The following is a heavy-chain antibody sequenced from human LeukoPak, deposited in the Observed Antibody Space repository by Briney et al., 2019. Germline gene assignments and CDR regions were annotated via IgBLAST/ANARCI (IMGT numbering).Heavy chain of an antibody. D-gene: IGHD1-26*01. Sequence: PGGSLRLSCAASGFTFSSDGMHWVRQAPGKGLEWVAFIRYDGSNKYYADSVKGRFTISRDNSKNTLYLQMNSLRAEDTAVYYCAKDRGVGADAPTYFDYWGQGTLVTVSS. CDR3: AKDRGVGADAPTYFDY. CDR1: GFTFSSDG. V-gene: IGHV3-30*02. CDR2: IRYDGSNK. J-gene: IGHJ4*02.